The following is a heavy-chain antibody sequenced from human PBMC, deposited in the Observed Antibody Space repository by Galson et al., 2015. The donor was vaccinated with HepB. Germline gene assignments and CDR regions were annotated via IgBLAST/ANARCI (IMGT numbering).Heavy chain of an antibody. CDR2: ISWNSGSI. Sequence: SLRLSCAASGFTFDDYATHWVRQAPGKGLEWVSGISWNSGSIGYADSVKGRFTISRDNAKNSLYLQMNSLRAEDTALYYCAKGRFGGSWYSLDYWGQGTLVTVSS. CDR3: AKGRFGGSWYSLDY. V-gene: IGHV3-9*01. CDR1: GFTFDDYA. J-gene: IGHJ4*02. D-gene: IGHD6-13*01.